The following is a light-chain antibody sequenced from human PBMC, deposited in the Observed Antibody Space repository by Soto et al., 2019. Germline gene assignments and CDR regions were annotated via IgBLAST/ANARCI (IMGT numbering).Light chain of an antibody. CDR3: QQYYTTPYT. V-gene: IGKV4-1*01. CDR1: QTLLYSSNNKNY. J-gene: IGKJ2*01. Sequence: DIVMTQSPDSLAVSLGERATFNCKSSQTLLYSSNNKNYLAWYQQKPGQPPKVIIYWASTRNSGVPDRFSGSAAGTDFSITISSLQAEDVAVYYCQQYYTTPYTFGQGTKLEIK. CDR2: WAS.